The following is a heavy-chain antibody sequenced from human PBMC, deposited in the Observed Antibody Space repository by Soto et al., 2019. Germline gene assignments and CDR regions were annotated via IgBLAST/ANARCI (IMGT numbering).Heavy chain of an antibody. CDR2: ISPTTGGT. CDR3: ARPPGYVSGWYYFDS. J-gene: IGHJ4*02. CDR1: GNTDTSFY. Sequence: SVKVSCKTSGNTDTSFYIHWVRQAPGQGLEWMGRISPTTGGTNYAQQFQGRVTVTWDMSTNTAYMELNSLVSEDTAVYYCARPPGYVSGWYYFDSWGQGTLVTVSS. V-gene: IGHV1-2*02. D-gene: IGHD6-19*01.